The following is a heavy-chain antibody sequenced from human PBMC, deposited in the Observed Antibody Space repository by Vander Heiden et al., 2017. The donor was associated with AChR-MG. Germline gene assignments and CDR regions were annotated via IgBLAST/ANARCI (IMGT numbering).Heavy chain of an antibody. CDR3: ARDSSSYSYGSMDY. Sequence: QVQLVQSGAEVEKPGPSVKVSCKAPGATFSSYAISWVRQAPGKGLEWMGGIIPIFGTANYAQKFQGRVTITADKSTSTAYMELSSLRSEDTAVYYCARDSSSYSYGSMDYWGQGTLVTVSS. CDR2: IIPIFGTA. CDR1: GATFSSYA. V-gene: IGHV1-69*06. D-gene: IGHD5-18*01. J-gene: IGHJ4*02.